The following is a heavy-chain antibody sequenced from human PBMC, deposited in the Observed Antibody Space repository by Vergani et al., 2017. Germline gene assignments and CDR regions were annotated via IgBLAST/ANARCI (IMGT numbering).Heavy chain of an antibody. CDR1: GFTFSSYW. CDR2: IKQDGSEK. Sequence: EVQLVESGGGLVKPGGSLRLSCAASGFTFSSYWMSWVRQAPGKGLEWVANIKQDGSEKYYVDSVKGRFTISRDNAKNSLYLQMNSLRAEDTAVYYCARENIVVVVAAPPTYYFDYWGQGTLVTVSS. J-gene: IGHJ4*02. CDR3: ARENIVVVVAAPPTYYFDY. D-gene: IGHD2-15*01. V-gene: IGHV3-7*03.